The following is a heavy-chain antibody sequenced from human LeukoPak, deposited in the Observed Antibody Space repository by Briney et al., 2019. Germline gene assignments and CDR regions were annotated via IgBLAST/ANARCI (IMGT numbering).Heavy chain of an antibody. CDR1: GLTFSSHY. CDR2: ISYDGSNK. J-gene: IGHJ4*02. D-gene: IGHD5-12*01. V-gene: IGHV3-30-3*01. CDR3: ARGRGYSGYDYGY. Sequence: PGGSLRLSCAASGLTFSSHYMTWVRQAPGKGLEWVAVISYDGSNKYYADSVKGRFTISRDNSKNTLYLQMNSLRAEDTAVYYCARGRGYSGYDYGYWGQGTLVTVSS.